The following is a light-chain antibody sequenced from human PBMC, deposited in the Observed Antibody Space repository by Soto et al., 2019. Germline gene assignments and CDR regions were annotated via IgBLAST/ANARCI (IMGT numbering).Light chain of an antibody. CDR1: QSISTW. V-gene: IGKV1-5*03. CDR3: QQYNSYSWT. J-gene: IGKJ1*01. CDR2: KAS. Sequence: DIQMTQSPSTLSASVGDRVIITCRASQSISTWLAWYQQKPGKVPKLLIYKASTLESGVPSRFSGSGFGTEFTLTISSLQPDDFATYYCQQYNSYSWTFGQGTKVEIK.